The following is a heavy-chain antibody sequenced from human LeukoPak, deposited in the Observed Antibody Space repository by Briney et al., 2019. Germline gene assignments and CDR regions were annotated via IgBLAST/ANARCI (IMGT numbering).Heavy chain of an antibody. CDR3: VKALGGSGSY. J-gene: IGHJ4*02. CDR1: GFTFSNYW. CDR2: INGDGRST. V-gene: IGHV3-74*01. D-gene: IGHD3-10*01. Sequence: GGSLRLSCAASGFTFSNYWMHWVRQAPGKGLVWVSRINGDGRSTTYADSVKGRFTISRDNAENTLYLQMNSLRADDTAVYYCVKALGGSGSYWGQGTSVIVSS.